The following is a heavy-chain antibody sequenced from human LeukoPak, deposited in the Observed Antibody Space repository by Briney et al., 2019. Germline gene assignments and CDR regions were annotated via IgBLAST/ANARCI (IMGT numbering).Heavy chain of an antibody. V-gene: IGHV3-53*01. CDR2: IYSSGNT. CDR3: ARGARRICSSTSCPFDP. Sequence: GGSLRLSCAASGFTASSNYMSWVRQAPGKGLEWVSVIYSSGNTYYADSVKGRFTISRDNSKNTLYLQMNSLRAEDTAVYYCARGARRICSSTSCPFDPWGQGTLVTVSS. J-gene: IGHJ5*02. D-gene: IGHD2-2*01. CDR1: GFTASSNY.